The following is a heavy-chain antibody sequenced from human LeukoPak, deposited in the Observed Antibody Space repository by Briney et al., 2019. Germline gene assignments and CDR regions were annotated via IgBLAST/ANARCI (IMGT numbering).Heavy chain of an antibody. CDR1: GYTFTSYH. CDR3: VRVPPGTTIYAY. Sequence: WASVKVSCKASGYTFTSYHINWVRQATGQGLEWVGWMNPNNNDIGYAQKFQGRVTMTRNTSIGTAYMELSSLRSEDTAIYYCVRVPPGTTIYAYWGQGTLVTVSS. D-gene: IGHD1-14*01. V-gene: IGHV1-8*01. CDR2: MNPNNNDI. J-gene: IGHJ4*02.